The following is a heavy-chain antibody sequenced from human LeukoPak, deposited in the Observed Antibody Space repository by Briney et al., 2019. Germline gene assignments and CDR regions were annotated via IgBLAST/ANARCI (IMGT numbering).Heavy chain of an antibody. V-gene: IGHV4-34*01. Sequence: SETLSLTCAVYGGSFSGYYWSWIRQPPGKGLEWIGEINHSGSTNYNPSLKSRVTISVDTSKNQFSLKLSSVTAADTAVYYCARVHGSSGYYGWFDLWGQGTLVTVSS. CDR1: GGSFSGYY. J-gene: IGHJ5*02. CDR3: ARVHGSSGYYGWFDL. CDR2: INHSGST. D-gene: IGHD3-22*01.